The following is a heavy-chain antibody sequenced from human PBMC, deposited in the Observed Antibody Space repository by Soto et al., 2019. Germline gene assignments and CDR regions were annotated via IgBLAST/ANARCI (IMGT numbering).Heavy chain of an antibody. CDR1: GFSLSNARMG. CDR2: IVSNDEK. J-gene: IGHJ4*02. CDR3: ARIRAVAGRVYYFDY. D-gene: IGHD6-19*01. V-gene: IGHV2-26*01. Sequence: QVTLKESGPVLVRPTETLTLTCTVSGFSLSNARMGVSWIRQPPGKALEWLAHIVSNDEKAYSTSLKSRLTISKDTSKSQVVLTMTNMDPVDTATYYCARIRAVAGRVYYFDYWGQGTLVTVS.